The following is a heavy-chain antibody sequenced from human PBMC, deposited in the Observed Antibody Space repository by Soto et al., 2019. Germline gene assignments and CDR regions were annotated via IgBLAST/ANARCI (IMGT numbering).Heavy chain of an antibody. CDR2: ISSSGMTI. Sequence: PGGSLRLSCAASGFTFSDYYMSWIRQAPGKGLEWVSYISSSGMTIYYADSVKGRLTISRDNAKNSLYLQMNSLRAEDTAVYYCARLGRYSSGPFYYWGQGTRVTVSS. CDR1: GFTFSDYY. J-gene: IGHJ4*02. D-gene: IGHD6-19*01. CDR3: ARLGRYSSGPFYY. V-gene: IGHV3-11*01.